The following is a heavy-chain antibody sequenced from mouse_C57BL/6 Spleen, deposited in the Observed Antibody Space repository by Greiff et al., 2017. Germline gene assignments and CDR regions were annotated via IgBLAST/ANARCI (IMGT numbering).Heavy chain of an antibody. J-gene: IGHJ2*01. Sequence: QVQLQQPGAELVMPGASVKLSCKASGYTFTSYWMHWVKQRPGQGLEWIGEIDPSDSYTNYNQKFKGKSTLTVDKSSSTAYMQLSSLTSEDSAVYYCASGGYSNYDYWGQGTTRTVSA. D-gene: IGHD2-5*01. CDR2: IDPSDSYT. V-gene: IGHV1-69*01. CDR3: ASGGYSNYDY. CDR1: GYTFTSYW.